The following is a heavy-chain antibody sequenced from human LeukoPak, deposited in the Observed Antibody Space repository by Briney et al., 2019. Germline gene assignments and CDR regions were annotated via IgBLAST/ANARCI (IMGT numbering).Heavy chain of an antibody. CDR1: GFTFSSYA. J-gene: IGHJ4*02. Sequence: GGSLRLSCAASGFTFSSYAMSWVRQAPGNGLEWVSTISGSGGITYYADSVKGRFTLSRDNSKSTLYVQMNSLRVEDTAVYYCAKAIGAAAGTFDYWGQGTLVTVSS. CDR2: ISGSGGIT. D-gene: IGHD6-13*01. V-gene: IGHV3-23*01. CDR3: AKAIGAAAGTFDY.